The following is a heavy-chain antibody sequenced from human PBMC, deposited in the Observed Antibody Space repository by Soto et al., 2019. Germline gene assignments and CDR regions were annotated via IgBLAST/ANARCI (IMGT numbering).Heavy chain of an antibody. CDR3: ARVFRRAAIKALFDY. J-gene: IGHJ4*02. CDR1: GGSISSSSYY. V-gene: IGHV4-39*01. CDR2: IYYSGST. Sequence: PSETLSLTCTVSGGSISSSSYYWGWIRQPPGKGLEWIGSIYYSGSTYYNPSLKSRVTISVDTSKNQFSLKLSSVTAADTAVYYCARVFRRAAIKALFDYWGQGTLVTVSS. D-gene: IGHD2-2*01.